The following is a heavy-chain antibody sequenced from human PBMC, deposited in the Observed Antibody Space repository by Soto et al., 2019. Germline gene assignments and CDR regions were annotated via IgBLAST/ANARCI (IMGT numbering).Heavy chain of an antibody. J-gene: IGHJ3*02. CDR1: GGSIIIDGYS. CDR3: VRRSPEDAFDI. CDR2: IYEGGNT. V-gene: IGHV4-30-2*01. Sequence: TLSLTCAVSGGSIIIDGYSWSWIRQPPGKGLQWIGHIYEGGNTYYTPSLESRVAISTDKSKNQFSLRLSSVTAADTAVYYCVRRSPEDAFDIWGQGTMVTVSS.